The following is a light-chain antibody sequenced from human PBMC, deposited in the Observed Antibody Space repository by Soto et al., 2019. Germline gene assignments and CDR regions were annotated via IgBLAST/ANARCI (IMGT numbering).Light chain of an antibody. CDR3: QQYNSYSSLT. Sequence: DIQMTQSPSTLSASVGDRVTITCRASQSISSWLAWYQQKPGKAPKLLIYKAFSLESGVPSRFSGSGSVTEFTLTIRSLQPDDCATFYCQQYNSYSSLTFGGGTKVEIK. J-gene: IGKJ4*01. CDR1: QSISSW. V-gene: IGKV1-5*03. CDR2: KAF.